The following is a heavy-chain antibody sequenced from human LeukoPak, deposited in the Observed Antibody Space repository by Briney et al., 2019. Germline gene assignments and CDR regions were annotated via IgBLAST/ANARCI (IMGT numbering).Heavy chain of an antibody. CDR1: GFTFSSYE. CDR2: ISSSGSTT. Sequence: GGSLRLSCAASGFTFSSYEMNWVRQAPGKGLEWVSYISSSGSTTYYADSVKGRFTISRDNSKNSLYLQMNSLRAEGTAVYYVARDGNFISGSYPVHFDCWGQGTMVTVSS. J-gene: IGHJ4*02. V-gene: IGHV3-48*03. CDR3: ARDGNFISGSYPVHFDC. D-gene: IGHD3-22*01.